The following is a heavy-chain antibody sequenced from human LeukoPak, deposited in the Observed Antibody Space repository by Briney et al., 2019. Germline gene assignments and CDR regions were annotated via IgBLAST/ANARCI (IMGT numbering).Heavy chain of an antibody. D-gene: IGHD3-10*01. CDR3: ARGAVTMVRGVIIDYYYYYMDV. CDR2: INHSGST. J-gene: IGHJ6*03. Sequence: PSETLSLTCAVYGGSFSGYYWSWIRQPPGKGLEWIGEINHSGSTKYNPSLKSRVTISVDTSKNQFSLKLSSVTAADTAVCYCARGAVTMVRGVIIDYYYYYMDVWGKGTTVTVSS. V-gene: IGHV4-34*01. CDR1: GGSFSGYY.